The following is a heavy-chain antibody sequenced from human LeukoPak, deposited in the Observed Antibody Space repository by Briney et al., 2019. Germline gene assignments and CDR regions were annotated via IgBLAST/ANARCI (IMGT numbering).Heavy chain of an antibody. CDR3: ARHSSTAMITSYFDY. J-gene: IGHJ4*02. Sequence: SETLSLTCSVSGGSINGYYWSWVRQPPGKGLEWIGYIYYSGSTNYNPSLKSRVTISVDTSKNQFSLKLSSVTAADTAVYYCARHSSTAMITSYFDYWGQGTLVTVSS. V-gene: IGHV4-59*08. D-gene: IGHD5-18*01. CDR2: IYYSGST. CDR1: GGSINGYY.